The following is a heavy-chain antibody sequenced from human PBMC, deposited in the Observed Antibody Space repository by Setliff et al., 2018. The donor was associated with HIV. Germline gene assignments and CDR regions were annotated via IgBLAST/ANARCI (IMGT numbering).Heavy chain of an antibody. V-gene: IGHV4-4*02. CDR3: ASLYTSGWYHPFDY. J-gene: IGHJ4*02. CDR2: IYHSGST. CDR1: GGFISTSNW. Sequence: LSLTCAVSGGFISTSNWWNWVRQPPGKGLEWIGEIYHSGSTDYNPSLKSRVTISVDTSKNQFSLKLRYVTAADTALYYCASLYTSGWYHPFDYWGQGTLVTVSS. D-gene: IGHD6-19*01.